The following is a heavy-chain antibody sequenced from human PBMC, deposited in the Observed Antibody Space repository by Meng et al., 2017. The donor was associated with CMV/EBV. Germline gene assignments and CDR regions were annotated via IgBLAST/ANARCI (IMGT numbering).Heavy chain of an antibody. CDR1: GFTFSDYY. V-gene: IGHV3-11*04. D-gene: IGHD5-12*01. CDR3: ARQYSGLTWEIDY. Sequence: LSLTCAASGFTFSDYYMSWIRQAPGKGLEWVSYISSSGSTIYYADSVKGRFTISRDNAKNSLYLQMNSLRAEDTAVYYCARQYSGLTWEIDYWGQGTLVTVSS. CDR2: ISSSGSTI. J-gene: IGHJ4*02.